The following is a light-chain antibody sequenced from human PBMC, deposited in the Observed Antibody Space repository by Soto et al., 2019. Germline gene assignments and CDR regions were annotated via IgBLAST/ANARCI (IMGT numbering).Light chain of an antibody. CDR2: DAS. CDR1: QSVSSN. J-gene: IGKJ2*01. Sequence: EIVLTQSPVTLSLSPGERATLSCRASQSVSSNLAWYQHKPGQAPRLLIYDASNRATGIPARFSGSGSGTDFTLTISSLEPEDFAVYYCQQGGNLPYTFGQGTNLEIK. V-gene: IGKV3-11*01. CDR3: QQGGNLPYT.